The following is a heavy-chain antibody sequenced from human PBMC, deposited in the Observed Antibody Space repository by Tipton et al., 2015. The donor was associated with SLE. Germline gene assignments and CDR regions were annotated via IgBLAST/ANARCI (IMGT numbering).Heavy chain of an antibody. Sequence: GSLRLSCAASGFTVSSNYMSWVRQAPGKGLEWVSVIYSGGSTYYADSVKGRFTISRDNSKNTLYLQMNSLRAEDTAVYYCARVDWNYAFDYWGQGTLVTVSS. CDR3: ARVDWNYAFDY. D-gene: IGHD1-7*01. CDR2: IYSGGST. CDR1: GFTVSSNY. J-gene: IGHJ4*02. V-gene: IGHV3-53*01.